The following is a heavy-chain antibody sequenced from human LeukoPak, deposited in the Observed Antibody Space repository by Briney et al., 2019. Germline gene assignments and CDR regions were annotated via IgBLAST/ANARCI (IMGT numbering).Heavy chain of an antibody. J-gene: IGHJ5*02. Sequence: SETLSLTCTVSGGSIRSYYWSWIRQTPGKGLEWIGYIYYSGSTNYNPSLKSRLTISVDTSKNQFSLKLSSVTAADTAIYYCAREVHYYGSGTYFFWFDPWGQGTLVTVSS. CDR2: IYYSGST. CDR3: AREVHYYGSGTYFFWFDP. CDR1: GGSIRSYY. V-gene: IGHV4-59*01. D-gene: IGHD3-10*01.